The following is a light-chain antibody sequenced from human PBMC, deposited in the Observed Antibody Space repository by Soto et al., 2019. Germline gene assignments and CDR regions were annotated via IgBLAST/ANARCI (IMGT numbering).Light chain of an antibody. CDR3: HQSDSIPWT. CDR1: QTITSY. Sequence: DIQMTQSPSSLSASVGDRVTITCRASQTITSYLNWYQQKPGKAPKLLIYAASELQSGVPLRFSGSGSGTDFIIPINSLQPEDSATYYCHQSDSIPWTFGQGTKVEIK. J-gene: IGKJ1*01. CDR2: AAS. V-gene: IGKV1-39*01.